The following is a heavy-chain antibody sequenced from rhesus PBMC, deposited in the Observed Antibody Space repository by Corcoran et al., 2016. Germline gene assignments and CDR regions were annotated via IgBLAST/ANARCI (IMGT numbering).Heavy chain of an antibody. J-gene: IGHJ4*01. CDR3: ARAPRGSSGWSFDY. CDR1: GGSISGYY. D-gene: IGHD6S26*01. Sequence: QVQLQESGPGVVKPSETLSLTCAVPGGSISGYYLWRWIRQPPGKGLEGIGYIGGSSGSTNYNPSLKSRVTISKDTSKNQFSLKLSSVTAADTAVYYCARAPRGSSGWSFDYWGQGVLVTVSS. V-gene: IGHV4-127*01. CDR2: IGGSSGST.